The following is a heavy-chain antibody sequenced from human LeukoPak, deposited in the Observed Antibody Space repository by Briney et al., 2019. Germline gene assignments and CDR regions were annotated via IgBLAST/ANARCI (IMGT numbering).Heavy chain of an antibody. V-gene: IGHV4-31*03. CDR1: GGSISSGGYY. Sequence: SETLSLTCTVSGGSISSGGYYWSWIRQHPGKGLEWIGYIYYSGSTYYKPSLKSRVTISVDTSKNQFSLKLSSVTAADTAVYYCARTYYDFWSGYYSKFGRYNWFDPWGQGTLVTVSS. D-gene: IGHD3-3*01. CDR3: ARTYYDFWSGYYSKFGRYNWFDP. CDR2: IYYSGST. J-gene: IGHJ5*02.